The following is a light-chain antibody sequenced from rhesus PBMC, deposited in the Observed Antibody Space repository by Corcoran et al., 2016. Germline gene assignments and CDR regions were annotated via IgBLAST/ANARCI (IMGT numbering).Light chain of an antibody. Sequence: DIQMTQSPSSLSASVGDTVTITCRASQSFSSSLAWYQQKQGKAPKLLIYKASSLQSGVPSRFSGSKSGTDFTLTISSLQPEDIASDYCQQYYSYPLTFGGGTKVEIK. J-gene: IGKJ4*01. CDR2: KAS. CDR1: QSFSSS. CDR3: QQYYSYPLT. V-gene: IGKV1-46*01.